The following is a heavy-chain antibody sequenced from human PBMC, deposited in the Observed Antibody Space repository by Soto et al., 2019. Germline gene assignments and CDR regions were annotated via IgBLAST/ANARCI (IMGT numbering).Heavy chain of an antibody. CDR2: IYYSGST. CDR1: GGSISSSSYY. J-gene: IGHJ3*02. D-gene: IGHD3-22*01. Sequence: QLQLQESGPGLVKPSETLSLTCTVSGGSISSSSYYWGWIRQPPGKGLEWIGRIYYSGSTYYNPSLKSRVSIAAHTTKYQFSLMLRSVAAADTAAYYCARRGALYYSDYGAFDIWGQGTMVTVSS. V-gene: IGHV4-39*01. CDR3: ARRGALYYSDYGAFDI.